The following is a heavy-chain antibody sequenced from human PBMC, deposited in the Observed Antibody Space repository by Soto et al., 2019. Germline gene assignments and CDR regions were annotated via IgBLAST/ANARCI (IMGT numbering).Heavy chain of an antibody. V-gene: IGHV4-34*01. D-gene: IGHD2-2*01. J-gene: IGHJ6*02. CDR1: GGSFTGYY. Sequence: SETLSLTCAVYGGSFTGYYWSWIRQPPGKGLEWIGEINHRGSTNYNPSLGSRVTTSVDTSKNQFFLKLKSVTAADTAMYYCARGRQXTPAALFRRAGDYSLDVWGQGSTVTVSS. CDR2: INHRGST. CDR3: ARGRQXTPAALFRRAGDYSLDV.